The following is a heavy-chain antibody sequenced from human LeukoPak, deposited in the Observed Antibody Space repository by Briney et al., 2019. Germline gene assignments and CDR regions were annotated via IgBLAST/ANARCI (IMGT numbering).Heavy chain of an antibody. V-gene: IGHV4-39*01. CDR1: GGSISSSSYY. Sequence: SETLSLTCTVSGGSISSSSYYWGWIRQPPGKGLEWIGSIYYSGSTYYNPSLKSRVTISVDTSSNRFSLTLHSVTAADTAVYYCARHGYASGSGYFDYWGQGTLVTVSS. D-gene: IGHD3-10*01. CDR2: IYYSGST. J-gene: IGHJ4*02. CDR3: ARHGYASGSGYFDY.